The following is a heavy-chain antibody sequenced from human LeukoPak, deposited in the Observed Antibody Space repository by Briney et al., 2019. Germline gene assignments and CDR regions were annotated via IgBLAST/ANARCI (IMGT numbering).Heavy chain of an antibody. Sequence: TGGSLRLCCAASGFTFSSYAMSWVRQAPGKGLEWVSAISYCGGTYYTDSVKGRFTISRDNSKNTLYLQMNSLRAEDTAVYYCARDATMVPLYYYYYMDVWGKGTTVTVSS. CDR3: ARDATMVPLYYYYYMDV. J-gene: IGHJ6*03. CDR2: ISYCGGT. D-gene: IGHD3-10*01. CDR1: GFTFSSYA. V-gene: IGHV3-23*01.